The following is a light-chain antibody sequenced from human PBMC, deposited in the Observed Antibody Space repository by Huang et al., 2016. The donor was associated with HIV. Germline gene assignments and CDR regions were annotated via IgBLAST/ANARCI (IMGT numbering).Light chain of an antibody. Sequence: DIQMTQPPSSLSASVGDRVTITCRASQSISSYLNWYQQQPGKAPKLLIYAASSLQSWVPSRFSGRRSGTDFTLTISSLQPEDFATYYCQQSYSTASSFGQGTRLEIK. CDR3: QQSYSTASS. V-gene: IGKV1-39*01. CDR2: AAS. J-gene: IGKJ5*01. CDR1: QSISSY.